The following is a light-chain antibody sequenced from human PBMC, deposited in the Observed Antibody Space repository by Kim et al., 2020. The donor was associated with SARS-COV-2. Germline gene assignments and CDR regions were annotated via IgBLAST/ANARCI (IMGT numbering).Light chain of an antibody. V-gene: IGLV1-44*01. CDR2: SNN. J-gene: IGLJ1*01. Sequence: QSVLTQPPSASGTPGQRVTISCSGSSSNIGSNTVNWYQQLPGTAPKPLIYSNNQRPSGVPDRFSGSKSGTSASLAISGLQSEDEADYYCAAWDDSLNCYVFATGTKVTVL. CDR1: SSNIGSNT. CDR3: AAWDDSLNCYV.